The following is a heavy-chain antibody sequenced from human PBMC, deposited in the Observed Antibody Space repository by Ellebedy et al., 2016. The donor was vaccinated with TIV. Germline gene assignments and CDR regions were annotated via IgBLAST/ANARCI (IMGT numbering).Heavy chain of an antibody. J-gene: IGHJ4*02. V-gene: IGHV5-51*01. CDR1: GYDFANFW. CDR2: IYPGDSST. CDR3: ARNRQGYNAGADF. Sequence: GESLKISCQTSGYDFANFWIGWVRPMPGKGLEWKEVIYPGDSSTIYSPSFQVQVNPSADKSTGTAYLQWTSLKASDSGMYFGARNRQGYNAGADFWGQGTLVTVSS. D-gene: IGHD5-24*01.